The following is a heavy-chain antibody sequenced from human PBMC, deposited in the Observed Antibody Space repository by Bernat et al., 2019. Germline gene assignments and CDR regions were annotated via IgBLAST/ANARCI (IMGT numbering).Heavy chain of an antibody. CDR3: ARSRYLLGRHDY. CDR2: IKQDGSEK. D-gene: IGHD7-27*01. V-gene: IGHV3-7*01. CDR1: KFTLNNYW. Sequence: EVQLVESGGGLVQPGGSLRLSCTASKFTLNNYWMTWVRQAPGKGLEWVGNIKQDGSEKYYVDSVKGRFTIFRDNAENTVYLQMNSLRDEDTAVYYCARSRYLLGRHDYWGQGTLVTVSS. J-gene: IGHJ4*02.